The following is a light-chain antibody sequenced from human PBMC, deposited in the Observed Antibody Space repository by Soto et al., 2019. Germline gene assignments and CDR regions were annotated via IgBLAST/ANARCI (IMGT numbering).Light chain of an antibody. Sequence: QSVLTQPASVSGSPGQSITISCTGTSSDVGSYNLVSWYQQHPGKAPKLMIYEGSKRPSGVPDRFSGSKSGTSASLAISGLQSEDEAVYYCAAWDDSLNGVVFGGGTQLTVL. J-gene: IGLJ2*01. CDR2: EGS. V-gene: IGLV2-14*02. CDR1: SSDVGSYNL. CDR3: AAWDDSLNGVV.